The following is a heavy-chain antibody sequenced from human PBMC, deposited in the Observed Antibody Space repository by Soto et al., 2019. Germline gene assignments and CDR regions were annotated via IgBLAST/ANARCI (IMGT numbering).Heavy chain of an antibody. CDR3: TRGGNYYFDY. CDR1: GFTFSTSW. Sequence: EVQLVEAGGGLVQPGGSLRLSCAASGFTFSTSWIHWVRQAPGKGLVWVSRINGDVGTINYADSVNGRFTISRDNAKNTVYLQMNSLSGDDTAVYYCTRGGNYYFDYWGQGTLVTVSS. D-gene: IGHD1-7*01. J-gene: IGHJ4*02. V-gene: IGHV3-74*01. CDR2: INGDVGTI.